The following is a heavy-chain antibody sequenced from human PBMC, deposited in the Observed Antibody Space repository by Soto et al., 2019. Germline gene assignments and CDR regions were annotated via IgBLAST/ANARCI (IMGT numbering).Heavy chain of an antibody. CDR3: ARYRFSGTRWSKFGY. D-gene: IGHD3-16*02. J-gene: IGHJ4*02. CDR1: GVTVSSDAYY. Sequence: KPSETLSLTCTVSGVTVSSDAYYWSWIRQHPGRGLEWIGNIYHTGSTYYSPSLKSRVVISLDTSKNQFSLRLTSVTAADTAVYFCARYRFSGTRWSKFGYWGQGTLVTVSS. V-gene: IGHV4-31*03. CDR2: IYHTGST.